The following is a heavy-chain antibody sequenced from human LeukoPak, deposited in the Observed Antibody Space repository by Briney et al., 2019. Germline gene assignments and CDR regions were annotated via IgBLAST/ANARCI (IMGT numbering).Heavy chain of an antibody. CDR2: IYSGGST. CDR3: AGSITTPGAFDY. D-gene: IGHD1-14*01. J-gene: IGHJ4*02. Sequence: PGGSLRLSCAASGFTVSSNYMSWVRQAPGKGLEWVSVIYSGGSTSYADSVRGRFTISRDNSKNTLYLQMNSLRVEDTAVYYCAGSITTPGAFDYWGQGTLVTVSS. V-gene: IGHV3-66*01. CDR1: GFTVSSNY.